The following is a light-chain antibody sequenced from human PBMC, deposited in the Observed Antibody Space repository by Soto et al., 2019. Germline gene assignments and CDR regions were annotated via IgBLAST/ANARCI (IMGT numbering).Light chain of an antibody. CDR3: QQYNYWPPRT. J-gene: IGKJ1*01. CDR2: DAS. V-gene: IGKV3-15*01. Sequence: VVKHSPVAVALSPGERATLSCRASQSVRSNLAWYQQKPGQAPRLLMYDASTRATGIPARFSGSGSGTEFTLTISSLQSEDFAVYYCQQYNYWPPRTFGQVSKV. CDR1: QSVRSN.